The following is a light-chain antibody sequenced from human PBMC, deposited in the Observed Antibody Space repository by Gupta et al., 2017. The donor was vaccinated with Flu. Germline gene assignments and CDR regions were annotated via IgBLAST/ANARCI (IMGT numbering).Light chain of an antibody. CDR3: QQANTFPYT. V-gene: IGKV1-12*01. J-gene: IGKJ2*01. CDR1: QDISRW. Sequence: DIQMTQSPSSVSASVGDTVTISCRASQDISRWLAWYQQKPGQAPKLLMYTASSLQSGVPSRFSGSGSGTDFTLTISSLQPEDFATYYCQQANTFPYTFGQGTTLELK. CDR2: TAS.